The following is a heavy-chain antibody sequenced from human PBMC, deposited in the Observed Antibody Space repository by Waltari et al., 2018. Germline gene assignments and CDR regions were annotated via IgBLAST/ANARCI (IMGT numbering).Heavy chain of an antibody. CDR3: ARHYGMVVDYYYYYGLDV. V-gene: IGHV4-59*08. J-gene: IGHJ6*02. Sequence: QVLLQESGPGLVKSSEPLSLTCSVPVYSINRYYWRLIRPAPGKGLEWIGYLSSSGTTKYNPSLKSRVTISVDTSKSQLLLRLRSVTASDTAVYYCARHYGMVVDYYYYYGLDVWGQGTTVTVS. CDR2: LSSSGTT. CDR1: VYSINRYY. D-gene: IGHD3-3*01.